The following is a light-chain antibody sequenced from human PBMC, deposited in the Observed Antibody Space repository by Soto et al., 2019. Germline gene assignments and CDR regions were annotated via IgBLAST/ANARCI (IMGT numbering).Light chain of an antibody. J-gene: IGKJ1*01. CDR3: LLDFRYFWA. CDR2: AAS. Sequence: AIQLTQSPSSLSASVGDRVTITCRASQAIRTALGWYQQRPGKVPKLLIYAASTLQSGVPSRFSGSGSGTDFTLTISSLQPEDFATYYCLLDFRYFWAFGQGTKVEI. CDR1: QAIRTA. V-gene: IGKV1-6*01.